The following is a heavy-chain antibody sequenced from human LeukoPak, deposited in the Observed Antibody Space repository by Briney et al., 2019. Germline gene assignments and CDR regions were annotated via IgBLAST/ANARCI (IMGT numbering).Heavy chain of an antibody. CDR2: ISSGSSYI. Sequence: GGSLRLSCAASGFTFSNYYMNWVRQAPGKGLEWVSSISSGSSYIYYADSLKGRFTISRDNAKNSLYLQMNSLRAEDTALYYCARSVAASRDYWGQGTLVTVSS. J-gene: IGHJ4*02. V-gene: IGHV3-21*04. CDR3: ARSVAASRDY. CDR1: GFTFSNYY. D-gene: IGHD2-15*01.